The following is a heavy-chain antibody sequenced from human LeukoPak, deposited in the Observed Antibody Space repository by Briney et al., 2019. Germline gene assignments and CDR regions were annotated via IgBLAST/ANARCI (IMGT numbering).Heavy chain of an antibody. CDR1: GYTFSSYG. Sequence: ASVKVSCKASGYTFSSYGISRVRQAPGQGLEWMGGIIPIFGTANYAQKFQGGVTITADESTSTAYMELSSLRSEDTAVYYCARDSGSGSGSFRVWFDPWGQGTLVTVSS. D-gene: IGHD3-10*01. J-gene: IGHJ5*02. CDR2: IIPIFGTA. CDR3: ARDSGSGSGSFRVWFDP. V-gene: IGHV1-69*13.